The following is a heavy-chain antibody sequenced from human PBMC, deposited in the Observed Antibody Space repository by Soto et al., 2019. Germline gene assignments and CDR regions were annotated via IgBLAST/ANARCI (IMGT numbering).Heavy chain of an antibody. CDR2: VYYTGDT. J-gene: IGHJ6*02. CDR3: VRQGIDYLHGLVDV. Sequence: QVPLQQSGPRLVKPSETLSLTCTVSSGPDRSHNWGWIRQPPGRGLEWIGYVYYTGDTAYNPSPRGRVTISADTSTKDISLTLNSVTAADTAVYYCVRQGIDYLHGLVDVWGQGTTVSVSS. D-gene: IGHD4-17*01. CDR1: SGPDRSHN. V-gene: IGHV4-59*08.